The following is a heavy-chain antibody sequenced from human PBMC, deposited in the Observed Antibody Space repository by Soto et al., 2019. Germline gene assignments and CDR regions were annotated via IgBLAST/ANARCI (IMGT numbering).Heavy chain of an antibody. J-gene: IGHJ6*02. Sequence: PGGSLRLSCAASGFTFSSYWMHWVRQAPGKGLVWVSRINSDGSSTSYADSVKGRFTISRDNAKNTLYLQMNSLRAEDTAVYYCARATNHYYDFWSGYYYYYGMDVWCQGTTVTVSS. CDR3: ARATNHYYDFWSGYYYYYGMDV. CDR2: INSDGSST. D-gene: IGHD3-3*01. V-gene: IGHV3-74*01. CDR1: GFTFSSYW.